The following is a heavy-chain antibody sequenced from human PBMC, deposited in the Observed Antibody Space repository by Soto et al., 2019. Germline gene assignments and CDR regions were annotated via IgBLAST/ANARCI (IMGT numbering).Heavy chain of an antibody. V-gene: IGHV1-2*02. J-gene: IGHJ6*02. CDR2: INPNSGGT. Sequence: ASVKVSCKASGYTFTGCYMHWVRQAPGQGLEWMGWINPNSGGTNYAQKFQGRVTMTRDTSISTAYMELSRLRSDDTAVYYCARDRGEGHCSXGSCYSDSDYYYYGMDVWGQGTTVTVSS. D-gene: IGHD2-15*01. CDR1: GYTFTGCY. CDR3: ARDRGEGHCSXGSCYSDSDYYYYGMDV.